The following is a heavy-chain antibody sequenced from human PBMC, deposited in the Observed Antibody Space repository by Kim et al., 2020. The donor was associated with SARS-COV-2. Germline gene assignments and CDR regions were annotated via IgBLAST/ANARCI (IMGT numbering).Heavy chain of an antibody. D-gene: IGHD6-13*01. J-gene: IGHJ4*02. CDR3: ARGRGAAAGTIDY. CDR1: GFTFSSYS. Sequence: GGSLRLSCAASGFTFSSYSMNWVRQAPGKGLEWVSSISSSSSYIYYADSVKGRLTISRDNAKNSLYLQMNSLRAEDTAVYYCARGRGAAAGTIDYWGQGTLVTVSS. CDR2: ISSSSSYI. V-gene: IGHV3-21*01.